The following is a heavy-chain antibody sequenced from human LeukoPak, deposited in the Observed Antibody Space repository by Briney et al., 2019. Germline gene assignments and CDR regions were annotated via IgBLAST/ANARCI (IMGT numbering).Heavy chain of an antibody. D-gene: IGHD6-13*01. Sequence: GGSLRLSCVASGFTFSNYAMTWVRQAPGKGLEWVSVIGGSGGSTYNADSVKGRFSISRDNSKDTVYLQMNSLRAEDTAVYYCAKMCRSYISNWDWWGQGTLVTVSS. CDR2: IGGSGGST. V-gene: IGHV3-23*01. J-gene: IGHJ4*02. CDR1: GFTFSNYA. CDR3: AKMCRSYISNWDW.